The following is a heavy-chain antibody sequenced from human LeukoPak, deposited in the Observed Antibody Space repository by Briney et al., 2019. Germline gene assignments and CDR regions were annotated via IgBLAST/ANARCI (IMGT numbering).Heavy chain of an antibody. Sequence: GGSLRLSCAASGFTFSSYSMNWVRQAPGKRLEWVSYISSSSSVIYYADSVKGRFTISRDNAKNSLYLQMNSLRAEDTAVYYCARGTISLDYWGQGTLVTVSS. CDR3: ARGTISLDY. CDR1: GFTFSSYS. CDR2: ISSSSSVI. D-gene: IGHD3-16*01. V-gene: IGHV3-48*01. J-gene: IGHJ4*02.